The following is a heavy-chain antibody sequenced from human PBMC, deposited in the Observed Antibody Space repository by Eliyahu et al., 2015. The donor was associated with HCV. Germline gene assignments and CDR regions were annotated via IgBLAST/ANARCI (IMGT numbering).Heavy chain of an antibody. CDR2: VSNDGTNK. CDR3: ARGAPVELIRGNYNYYYMDV. CDR1: GFPFNXXX. D-gene: IGHD2-15*01. Sequence: QVHLVESGGGVVQPGGSLXPFCAASGFPFNXXXLXWVRQAPGKGLEWVAVVSNDGTNKYYADSVKGRFTISRDNSKNTLFLQMNSLGPDDTSMYYCARGAPVELIRGNYNYYYMDVWGKGTTVTVSS. V-gene: IGHV3-30-3*01. J-gene: IGHJ6*03.